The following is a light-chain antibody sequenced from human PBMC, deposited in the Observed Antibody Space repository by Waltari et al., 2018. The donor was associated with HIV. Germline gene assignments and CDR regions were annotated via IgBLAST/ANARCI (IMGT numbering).Light chain of an antibody. J-gene: IGKJ4*01. CDR2: GAS. CDR3: QQYNDWLALT. CDR1: HSIFNN. Sequence: ILMTQSPATVSVSPGERVTLSCTASHSIFNNVAWYQQRRGQAPRLVFYGASTRVTGVPDRFSGSGSGTEFTLTISSVQSEDFALYFCQQYNDWLALTFGGGTKVEV. V-gene: IGKV3-15*01.